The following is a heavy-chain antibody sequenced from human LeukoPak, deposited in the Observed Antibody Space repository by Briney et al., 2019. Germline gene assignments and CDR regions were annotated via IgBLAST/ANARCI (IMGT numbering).Heavy chain of an antibody. J-gene: IGHJ4*02. Sequence: GGSLRLSCAASGFTFSSYGMHSVRQAPGKGLEWVAFIRYDGSNKYYADSVKGRFTISRDNSKNTLYLQMNSLRAEDTAVYYCAKSFGIAAAGIDYWGQGTLVTVSS. CDR3: AKSFGIAAAGIDY. V-gene: IGHV3-30*02. CDR1: GFTFSSYG. D-gene: IGHD6-13*01. CDR2: IRYDGSNK.